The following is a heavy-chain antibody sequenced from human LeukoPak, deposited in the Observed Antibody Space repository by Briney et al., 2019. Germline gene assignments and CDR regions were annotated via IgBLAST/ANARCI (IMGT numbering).Heavy chain of an antibody. Sequence: GASVKVSCKASGYTFTGYYMHWVRQAPGQGLEWMGWINPNSGGTNYAQKFQGRVTMTRDTSISTAYMELSRLRSDDTAVYYCARGRGGNFEYRFDPWGQGTLVTVSS. V-gene: IGHV1-2*02. CDR2: INPNSGGT. CDR3: ARGRGGNFEYRFDP. J-gene: IGHJ5*02. D-gene: IGHD4-23*01. CDR1: GYTFTGYY.